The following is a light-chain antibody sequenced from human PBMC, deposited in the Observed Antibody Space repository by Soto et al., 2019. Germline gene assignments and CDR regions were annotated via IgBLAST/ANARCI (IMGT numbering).Light chain of an antibody. J-gene: IGLJ2*01. CDR1: SGSVSTTYY. Sequence: QTVVTQEPSFSVSPGGTVTLTCGLTSGSVSTTYYPSWYQQTPGQAPLTLIYSTNIRSSGVTDRFSGSILGNKTALTITGAQADDESDYHCMLYMGGGLVVFGGGTKLTGL. CDR2: STN. V-gene: IGLV8-61*01. CDR3: MLYMGGGLVV.